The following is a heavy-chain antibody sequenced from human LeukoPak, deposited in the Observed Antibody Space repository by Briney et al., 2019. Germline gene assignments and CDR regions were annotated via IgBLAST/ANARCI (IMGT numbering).Heavy chain of an antibody. CDR3: ARRGYDILTGYSDFDY. J-gene: IGHJ4*02. CDR2: INPSGGST. Sequence: ASVKVSCKASGYTFTSYYMHWVRQAPGQGLEWMEIINPSGGSTSYAQKFQGRVTMTWDTSTSTVYMELSSLRSGDTAVYYCARRGYDILTGYSDFDYWGQGTLVAVSS. CDR1: GYTFTSYY. D-gene: IGHD3-9*01. V-gene: IGHV1-46*01.